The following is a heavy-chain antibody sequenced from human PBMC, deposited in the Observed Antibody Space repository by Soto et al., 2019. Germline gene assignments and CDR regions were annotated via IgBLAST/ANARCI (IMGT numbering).Heavy chain of an antibody. CDR1: GYTFTSYY. J-gene: IGHJ4*02. CDR2: INPSGGST. Sequence: QVQLVQSGAEVKKPGASVKVSCKASGYTFTSYYMHWVRQAPGQGLEWMGIINPSGGSTSYAQKFQGGVTMTGDTSTSAVYMELSSLRSEDTAVYYCAINGAAPSDYWGQGTLVTVSS. CDR3: AINGAAPSDY. V-gene: IGHV1-46*01. D-gene: IGHD1-26*01.